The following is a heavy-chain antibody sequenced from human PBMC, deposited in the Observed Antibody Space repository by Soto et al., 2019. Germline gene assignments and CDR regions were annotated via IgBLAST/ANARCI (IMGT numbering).Heavy chain of an antibody. J-gene: IGHJ3*02. CDR3: ASGEEPNDAFDI. Sequence: SVKVSCKASGGTFSSYAISWVRQAPGQGLEWMGGIIPIFGTANYAQKFQGRVTITADESTSTAYMELSSLRSEDTAVYYCASGEEPNDAFDIWGQGTMVTVSS. V-gene: IGHV1-69*13. CDR2: IIPIFGTA. D-gene: IGHD4-17*01. CDR1: GGTFSSYA.